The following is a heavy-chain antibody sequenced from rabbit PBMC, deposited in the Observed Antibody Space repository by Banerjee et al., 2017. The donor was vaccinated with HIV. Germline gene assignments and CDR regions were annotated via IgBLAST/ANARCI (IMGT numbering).Heavy chain of an antibody. CDR2: IYTGSGNT. CDR3: AGDLGGYSL. D-gene: IGHD7-1*01. Sequence: QEQLVESGGGLVQPEGSLTLTCTASGFSFSSNAMCWFRQAPGKGPEWIGCIYTGSGNTYYASWAKGRFTISKTSSTTVTLQMTSLTAADTATYFCAGDLGGYSLWGPGTLVTVS. J-gene: IGHJ4*01. CDR1: GFSFSSNA. V-gene: IGHV1S45*01.